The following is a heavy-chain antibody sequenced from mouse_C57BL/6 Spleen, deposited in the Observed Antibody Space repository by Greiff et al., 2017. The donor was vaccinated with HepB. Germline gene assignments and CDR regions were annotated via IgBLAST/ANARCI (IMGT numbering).Heavy chain of an antibody. J-gene: IGHJ4*01. CDR2: IDPSDSYT. CDR3: ARFYYYGSSYTYYAMDY. CDR1: GYTFTSYW. V-gene: IGHV1-50*01. Sequence: QVQLQQPGAELVKPGASVKLSCKASGYTFTSYWMQWVKQRPGQGLEWIGEIDPSDSYTNYNHKFKGKATLTVDTASSTAYMQLSILTSEDSAVYYCARFYYYGSSYTYYAMDYWGQGTSVTVSS. D-gene: IGHD1-1*01.